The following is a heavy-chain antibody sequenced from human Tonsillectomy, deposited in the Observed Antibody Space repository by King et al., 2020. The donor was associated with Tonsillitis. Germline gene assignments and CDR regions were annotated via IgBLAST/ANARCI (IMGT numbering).Heavy chain of an antibody. CDR2: ISAYNGNT. J-gene: IGHJ4*02. Sequence: QLVQSGAEVKKPGASVKVSCKASGYSFSSHGISWVRQAPGQGLEWMGWISAYNGNTNYAQKLRGRVTMTKDTSTNTAYMELRSLRSDDTAVYYCARDLDYSDHAGSDYWGQGTLVTVSS. V-gene: IGHV1-18*01. CDR3: ARDLDYSDHAGSDY. CDR1: GYSFSSHG. D-gene: IGHD4-17*01.